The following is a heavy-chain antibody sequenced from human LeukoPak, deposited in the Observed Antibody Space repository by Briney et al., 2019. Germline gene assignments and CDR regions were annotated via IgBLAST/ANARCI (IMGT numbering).Heavy chain of an antibody. CDR2: ISYDGSNK. V-gene: IGHV3-30*18. D-gene: IGHD3-3*01. CDR3: AKGVRFLEWLEYYFDY. J-gene: IGHJ4*02. Sequence: TGGSLRLSCAASGFTFSSYGMHWVRQAPGKGLEWVAVISYDGSNKYYADSVKGRFTISRDNSKNTLYLQMNSLRAEDTAVYYCAKGVRFLEWLEYYFDYWGQGTLVTVSS. CDR1: GFTFSSYG.